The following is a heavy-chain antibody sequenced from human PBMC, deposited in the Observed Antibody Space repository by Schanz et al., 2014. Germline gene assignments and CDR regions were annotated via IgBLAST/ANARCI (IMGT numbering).Heavy chain of an antibody. CDR1: GYTFTSDS. V-gene: IGHV1-46*01. CDR2: INPSGGST. D-gene: IGHD2-8*02. Sequence: QVQLVQSGAEVKKPGASVKVSCKASGYTFTSDSMHWVRQAPGQGLEWMGMINPSGGSTTYAQKFQGRVTMTTDTSTSTVYMELSSLRSEDTAVYYCATMWGDCTATAFQILEVLDVWGQGTMVTVSS. J-gene: IGHJ3*01. CDR3: ATMWGDCTATAFQILEVLDV.